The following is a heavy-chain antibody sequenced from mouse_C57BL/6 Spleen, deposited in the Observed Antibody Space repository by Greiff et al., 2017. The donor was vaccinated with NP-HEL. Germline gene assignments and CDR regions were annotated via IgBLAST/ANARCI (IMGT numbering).Heavy chain of an antibody. J-gene: IGHJ1*03. CDR1: GYTFTSYW. D-gene: IGHD2-4*01. Sequence: VQLQQSGTVLARPGASVKMSCKTSGYTFTSYWMHWVKQRPGQGLEWIGAIYPGNSDTSYNQKFKGKVKLTAVTSDSTAYMELSSLTNEDSAVYYCTREGYDYDGGYGDVWGTGTTVTVSS. CDR3: TREGYDYDGGYGDV. V-gene: IGHV1-5*01. CDR2: IYPGNSDT.